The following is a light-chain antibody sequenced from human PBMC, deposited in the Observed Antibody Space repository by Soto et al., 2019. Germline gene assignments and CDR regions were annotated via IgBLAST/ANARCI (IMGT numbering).Light chain of an antibody. CDR3: QQYCSSLFT. J-gene: IGKJ3*01. CDR2: GAS. CDR1: QSVSSSY. Sequence: EIGLTQSPGTLSLSTGERATLSCRASQSVSSSYLAWYQQKPGQAPRLLIYGASSRATGIPDRFSGSGSGTGFTLTISRLLPEDFAVYYCQQYCSSLFTFCPGNKVDIK. V-gene: IGKV3-20*01.